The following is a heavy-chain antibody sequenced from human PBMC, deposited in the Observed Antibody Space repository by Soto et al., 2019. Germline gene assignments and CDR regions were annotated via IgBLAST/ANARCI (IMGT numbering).Heavy chain of an antibody. CDR3: AYGGSAEGYFDS. Sequence: PSETLSLTCPHSGSSISSYYLSWVRPPPGKGLEWIGYFYYSGSTNYNPSLKSRVSMSVDTSKKQFSLKLSSVTAADTAVYYCAYGGSAEGYFDSWGQGALVTVSS. V-gene: IGHV4-59*01. CDR2: FYYSGST. CDR1: GSSISSYY. D-gene: IGHD1-26*01. J-gene: IGHJ4*02.